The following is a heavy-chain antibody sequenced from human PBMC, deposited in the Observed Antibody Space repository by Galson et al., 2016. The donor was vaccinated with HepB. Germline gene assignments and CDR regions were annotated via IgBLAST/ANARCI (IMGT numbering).Heavy chain of an antibody. V-gene: IGHV6-1*01. CDR2: TYYRSEWFN. J-gene: IGHJ4*02. D-gene: IGHD3-16*02. CDR1: GDSVSSNSVV. Sequence: CAISGDSVSSNSVVRNWIRQSPSRGLEWLGRTYYRSEWFNEYADSVKSRITINADTSMNHFSLLLNSVTPEDTAVYYCARGLIALQRNFFDYWGQGTLVTVSS. CDR3: ARGLIALQRNFFDY.